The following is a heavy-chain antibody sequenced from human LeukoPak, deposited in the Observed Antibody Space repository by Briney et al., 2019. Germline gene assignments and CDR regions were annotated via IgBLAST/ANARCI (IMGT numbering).Heavy chain of an antibody. CDR3: TTDSGSFDV. Sequence: GGSLRLSCAASGFPFSSYAMSWVRQAPGKGLEWVGRIKSKIDGETTEYAAPVEGRFTISRDDSKTTVYLQMSGLRTEDTALYYCTTDSGSFDVWGRGTMVTVSS. J-gene: IGHJ3*01. D-gene: IGHD3-10*01. CDR2: IKSKIDGETT. V-gene: IGHV3-15*01. CDR1: GFPFSSYA.